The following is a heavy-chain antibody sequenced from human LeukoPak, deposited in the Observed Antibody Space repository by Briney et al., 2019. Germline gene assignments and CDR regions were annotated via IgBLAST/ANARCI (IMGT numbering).Heavy chain of an antibody. V-gene: IGHV1-3*01. CDR2: INAGNGNT. D-gene: IGHD3-22*01. J-gene: IGHJ4*02. Sequence: ASVKVSCKAAGYTFTSYAMHWVRQAPGQRLEWMGWINAGNGNTKYSQKFQGRVTITRDISASTAYMELSSLRSEDTAVYYCAREGEDYYDSSGYYDYWGQGTLVTVSS. CDR1: GYTFTSYA. CDR3: AREGEDYYDSSGYYDY.